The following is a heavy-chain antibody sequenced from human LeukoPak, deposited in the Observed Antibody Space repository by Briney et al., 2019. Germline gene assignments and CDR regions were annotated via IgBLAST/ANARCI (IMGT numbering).Heavy chain of an antibody. J-gene: IGHJ6*02. CDR1: GFTFSTYW. CDR3: ARGGYDFWSGLRFYGMDV. Sequence: GGSLRLSCAASGFTFSTYWMHWVRHAPGKGLVWVSAIDSDKSNTSYAESVKGRFTISRDNAKNTLYLQMNSLRAEDTAVYYCARGGYDFWSGLRFYGMDVWGQGTTVTVSS. V-gene: IGHV3-74*01. CDR2: IDSDKSNT. D-gene: IGHD3-3*01.